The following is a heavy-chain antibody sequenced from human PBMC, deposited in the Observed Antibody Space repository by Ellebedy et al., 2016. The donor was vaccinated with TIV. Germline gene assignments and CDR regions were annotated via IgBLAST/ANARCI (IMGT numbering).Heavy chain of an antibody. J-gene: IGHJ4*02. V-gene: IGHV3-7*01. D-gene: IGHD6-19*01. CDR1: GFTFSNYW. Sequence: GGSLRLSCAASGFTFSNYWMMWVRQAPGKGLEWVANIKQDGSERYYVDSVKGRFAISRDNARNSLYLQMNSLGDEDTAVYYCARDQWLGRAYYFDSWGQGTLVTVSS. CDR3: ARDQWLGRAYYFDS. CDR2: IKQDGSER.